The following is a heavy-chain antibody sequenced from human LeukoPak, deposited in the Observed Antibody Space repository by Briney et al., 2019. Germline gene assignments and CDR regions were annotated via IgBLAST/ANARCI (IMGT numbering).Heavy chain of an antibody. J-gene: IGHJ6*02. V-gene: IGHV4-4*07. CDR3: ARDPSGMDV. CDR2: IYTGVST. CDR1: GGSISSYY. Sequence: PSETLSLTCTVSGGSISSYYWSWIRQPAGKGLEWIGRIYTGVSTNYNPSRKGRVTMSVDKSKNQLSLKLSSVTAADTAVYYCARDPSGMDVWGQGTTVTVSS.